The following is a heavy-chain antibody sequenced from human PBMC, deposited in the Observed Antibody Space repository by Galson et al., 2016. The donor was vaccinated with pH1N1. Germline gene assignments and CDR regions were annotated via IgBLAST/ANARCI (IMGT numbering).Heavy chain of an antibody. CDR1: GFSFSNYG. CDR3: AKDQYSGFDDEAFDQ. J-gene: IGHJ4*02. V-gene: IGHV3-30*18. D-gene: IGHD5-12*01. CDR2: VSQDGTYE. Sequence: SLRLSCAASGFSFSNYGMHWVRQAPGKGLEWVAVVSQDGTYEDYADSVKGRFTISRDNSRRTLLLHMNSLRPEDTAVYYCAKDQYSGFDDEAFDQWGQGTLVTVSS.